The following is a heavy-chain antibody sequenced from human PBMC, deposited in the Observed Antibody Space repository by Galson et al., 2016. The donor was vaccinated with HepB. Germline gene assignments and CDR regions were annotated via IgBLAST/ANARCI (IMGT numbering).Heavy chain of an antibody. V-gene: IGHV3-66*01. CDR2: IYTGGTT. Sequence: SLRLSCAVSEIGSHYINWNRQAPGKGLEWLSVIYTGGTTDYADAVKGRFTISRDNSGNTVHLQMNRLRAEDTAVYYCARSGETRSWYPKEFDHWGHGTLVTVSS. J-gene: IGHJ4*01. D-gene: IGHD3-10*01. CDR3: ARSGETRSWYPKEFDH. CDR1: EIGSHY.